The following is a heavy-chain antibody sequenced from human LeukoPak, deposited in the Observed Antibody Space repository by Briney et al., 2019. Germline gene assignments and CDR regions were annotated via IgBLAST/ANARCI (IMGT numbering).Heavy chain of an antibody. D-gene: IGHD1-26*01. J-gene: IGHJ4*02. Sequence: GASVKVSCKVSGYTLTELSMHWVRQAPGKGREWMGGFDPEDGETIYAQKFQGRVTMTEDTSTDTAYMELSSLRSEDTAVYYCATEFSGSYYFDYWGQGTLVTVSS. CDR1: GYTLTELS. CDR3: ATEFSGSYYFDY. V-gene: IGHV1-24*01. CDR2: FDPEDGET.